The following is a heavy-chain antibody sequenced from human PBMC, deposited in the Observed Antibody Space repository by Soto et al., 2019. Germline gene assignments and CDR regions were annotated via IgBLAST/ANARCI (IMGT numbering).Heavy chain of an antibody. CDR1: GGRFSNYG. J-gene: IGHJ6*01. V-gene: IGHV1-69*01. D-gene: IGHD3-10*01. CDR2: IIPVLGSS. Sequence: QVQVVQSGAEVKKPGSSVQVSCKASGGRFSNYGISWVRQAPGQGLEWMGGIIPVLGSSSYAQRFQGRVSISANASTNTVYMEWSSLRSDDAAVYYCAREGVAPWFGEWFTHSYYGMDVWSQGTTVIVSS. CDR3: AREGVAPWFGEWFTHSYYGMDV.